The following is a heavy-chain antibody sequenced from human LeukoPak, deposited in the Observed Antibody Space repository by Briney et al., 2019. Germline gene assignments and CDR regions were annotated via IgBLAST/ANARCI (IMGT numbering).Heavy chain of an antibody. V-gene: IGHV3-7*01. CDR3: AKTTVYSSSWYYFDY. Sequence: GGSLRLSCAASGFIFSSYWMSWVRQAPGKGLEGVANIKQDGSEQYYVDSVKGRFTISRDSAKNLLYLQMNSLRAEDTAMYYCAKTTVYSSSWYYFDYWGQGTLVTVSS. J-gene: IGHJ4*02. CDR1: GFIFSSYW. D-gene: IGHD6-13*01. CDR2: IKQDGSEQ.